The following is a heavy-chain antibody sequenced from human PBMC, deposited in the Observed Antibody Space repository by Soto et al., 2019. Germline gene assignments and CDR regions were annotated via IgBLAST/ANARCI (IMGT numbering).Heavy chain of an antibody. J-gene: IGHJ6*02. CDR2: IIPIFGTA. Sequence: GASVKVSCKASGGTFSSYAISWVRQAPGQGLEWMGGIIPIFGTANYAQKFQGRVTITADESTSTAYMELSSLRSEDTAVYYCARDPGPLWFGELSHQSDYYGMDVWGQGTTVTVSS. CDR1: GGTFSSYA. V-gene: IGHV1-69*13. CDR3: ARDPGPLWFGELSHQSDYYGMDV. D-gene: IGHD3-10*01.